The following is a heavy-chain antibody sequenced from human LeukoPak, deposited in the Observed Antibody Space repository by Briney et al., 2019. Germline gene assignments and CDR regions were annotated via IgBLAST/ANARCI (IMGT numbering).Heavy chain of an antibody. CDR3: ARDTGYYVAY. J-gene: IGHJ4*02. CDR2: IYSGGTT. Sequence: GGSLRLSCAASGFTFSSYWMNWARQAPGKGLEWVSVIYSGGTTYYADSVKGRFPISRDNSKNTLYLQMNSLRAEDPDVYYCARDTGYYVAYWGQGTLVTVSS. D-gene: IGHD3-9*01. V-gene: IGHV3-53*01. CDR1: GFTFSSYW.